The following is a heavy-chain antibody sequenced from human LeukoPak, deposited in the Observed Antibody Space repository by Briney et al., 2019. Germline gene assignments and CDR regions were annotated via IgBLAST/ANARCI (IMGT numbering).Heavy chain of an antibody. D-gene: IGHD3-10*01. V-gene: IGHV3-74*01. CDR1: GFTFSNYW. Sequence: GRSLRLSCAASGFTFSNYWMHWVRQAPGKGLVWVSRINSDGSTTSYADSVKGRFTISRDNAKNTLYLQMNSLRAEDTAVYYCAREDNYGSGYGYWGQGTLVTVSS. CDR3: AREDNYGSGYGY. J-gene: IGHJ4*02. CDR2: INSDGSTT.